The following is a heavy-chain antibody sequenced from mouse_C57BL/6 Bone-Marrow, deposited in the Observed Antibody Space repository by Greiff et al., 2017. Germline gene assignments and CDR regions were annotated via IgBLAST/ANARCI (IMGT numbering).Heavy chain of an antibody. V-gene: IGHV1-64*01. CDR2: IHPNSGST. D-gene: IGHD2-4*01. CDR1: GYTFTSYW. J-gene: IGHJ2*01. CDR3: ARNYDYGVWDY. Sequence: QVQLQQPGAELVKPGASVKLSCTASGYTFTSYWMHWVKQRPGQGLEWIGMIHPNSGSTNYNEKFKSKATLTVDKSSSTAYMQLSSLTSEDSAVYYCARNYDYGVWDYWGQGTTLTVSS.